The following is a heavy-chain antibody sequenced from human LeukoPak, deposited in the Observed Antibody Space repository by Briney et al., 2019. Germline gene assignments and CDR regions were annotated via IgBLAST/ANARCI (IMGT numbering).Heavy chain of an antibody. CDR3: SRNGLVDFDY. CDR2: IRRRAYGGAA. CDR1: GFAFDDFA. V-gene: IGHV3-49*04. J-gene: IGHJ4*02. Sequence: QSPRLSCTTSGFAFDDFAMSWVRQPAGKGLEWVGFIRRRAYGGAAEYAASVKGRFIISRDDSKGIAYLQMNSLKTEDTAVYCCSRNGLVDFDYWGQGSRVIVSP.